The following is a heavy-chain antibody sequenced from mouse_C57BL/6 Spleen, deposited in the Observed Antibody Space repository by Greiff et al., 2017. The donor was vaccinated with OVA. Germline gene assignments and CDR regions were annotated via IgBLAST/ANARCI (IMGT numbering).Heavy chain of an antibody. J-gene: IGHJ2*01. D-gene: IGHD1-1*01. CDR2: ISSGGDYI. V-gene: IGHV5-9-1*02. CDR3: TRDNPYYYGSSYDYFDY. CDR1: GFTFSSYA. Sequence: EVKLVESGAGLVKPGGSLKLSCAASGFTFSSYAMSWVRQTPEKRLEWVAYISSGGDYIYYADTVKGRFTISRDNARNTLYLQMSSLKSEDTAMYYCTRDNPYYYGSSYDYFDYWGQGTTLTVSS.